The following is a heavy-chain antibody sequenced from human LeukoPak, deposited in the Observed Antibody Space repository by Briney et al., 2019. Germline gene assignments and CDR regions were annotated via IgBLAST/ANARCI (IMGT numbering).Heavy chain of an antibody. CDR1: GYTFTSYY. Sequence: ASVKVSCKASGYTFTSYYMHWVRQAPGQGLEWMGIINPSGGSTSYAQKFQGRVTMTRDTSTSTVYMELSSLRSEDTAVYYCARGALYYYDSSGYYGYWGQGTLVTVSS. D-gene: IGHD3-22*01. V-gene: IGHV1-46*01. CDR3: ARGALYYYDSSGYYGY. J-gene: IGHJ4*02. CDR2: INPSGGST.